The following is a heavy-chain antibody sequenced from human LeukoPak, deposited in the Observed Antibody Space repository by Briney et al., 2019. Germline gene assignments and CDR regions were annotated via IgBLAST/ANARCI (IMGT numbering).Heavy chain of an antibody. V-gene: IGHV4-39*07. CDR1: GGSISSSSYY. D-gene: IGHD5-18*01. CDR3: ASVASRGYSYGPWGY. CDR2: IYHSGST. J-gene: IGHJ4*02. Sequence: SETLSLTCTVSGGSISSSSYYWGWIRQPPGKGLEWIGSIYHSGSTYYNPSLKSRVTISVDTSKNQFSLKLSSVTAADTAVYYCASVASRGYSYGPWGYWGQGTLVTVSS.